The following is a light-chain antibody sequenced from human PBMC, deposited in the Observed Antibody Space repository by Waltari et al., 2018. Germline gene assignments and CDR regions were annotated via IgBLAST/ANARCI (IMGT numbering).Light chain of an antibody. CDR1: QSVLSRSNNKNY. Sequence: DIVLTQSPDSLAVSLGERATINCKSSQSVLSRSNNKNYLVWYQQKPGQPPKLLITWASTRESGVPDRFSGSGSGTDFTLTISGLQAEDVAVYFCQQCYTFPYTFGQGTQLEIK. CDR2: WAS. V-gene: IGKV4-1*01. CDR3: QQCYTFPYT. J-gene: IGKJ2*01.